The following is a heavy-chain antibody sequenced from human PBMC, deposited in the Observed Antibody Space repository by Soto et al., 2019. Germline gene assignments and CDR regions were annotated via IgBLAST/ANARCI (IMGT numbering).Heavy chain of an antibody. J-gene: IGHJ6*02. CDR2: ISGTGSPT. V-gene: IGHV3-23*01. D-gene: IGHD1-26*01. Sequence: EVQLLESGGGLGQPGGSLRLSCAASGFTFSSYAMTWVRQAPGRGLEWVSAISGTGSPTYYADSVKGRFTISRDNSKNTLDRQMNSLRADDTAVYYCARDMSGGTYNYYYGMDVWGQGTTVTVSS. CDR1: GFTFSSYA. CDR3: ARDMSGGTYNYYYGMDV.